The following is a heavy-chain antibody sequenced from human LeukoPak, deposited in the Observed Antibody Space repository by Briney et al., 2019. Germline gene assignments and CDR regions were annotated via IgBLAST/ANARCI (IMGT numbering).Heavy chain of an antibody. D-gene: IGHD2-15*01. J-gene: IGHJ4*02. CDR1: GFTFDDYA. V-gene: IGHV3-9*01. CDR3: ARDMTIGPYSNDY. Sequence: GGSLRLSCAASGFTFDDYAMHWVRQAPGKGLEWVSGISWNSGSIGYADSVKGRFTISRDNAKNSLYLQMNSLRAEDTAVYYCARDMTIGPYSNDYWGQGTLVTVSS. CDR2: ISWNSGSI.